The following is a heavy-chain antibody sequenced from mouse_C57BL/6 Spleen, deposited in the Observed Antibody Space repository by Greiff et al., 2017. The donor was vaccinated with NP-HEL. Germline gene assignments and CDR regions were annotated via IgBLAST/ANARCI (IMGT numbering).Heavy chain of an antibody. CDR1: GYSITSGYY. J-gene: IGHJ1*03. Sequence: VQLKESGPGLVKPSQSLSLTCSVTGYSITSGYYWNWIRQFPGNKLEWMGYISYDGSNNYNPSLKNRISITRDTSKNQFFLKLNSVTTEDTATYYCARAYYGSSPYWYFDVWGTGTTVTVSS. CDR2: ISYDGSN. D-gene: IGHD1-1*01. V-gene: IGHV3-6*01. CDR3: ARAYYGSSPYWYFDV.